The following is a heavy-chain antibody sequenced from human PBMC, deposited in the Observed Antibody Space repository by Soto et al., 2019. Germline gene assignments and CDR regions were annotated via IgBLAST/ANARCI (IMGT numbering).Heavy chain of an antibody. D-gene: IGHD3-16*01. J-gene: IGHJ6*02. CDR3: AKGITDTGGYYYYSMDV. V-gene: IGHV3-23*01. CDR1: GFTFKESA. Sequence: GGSLRLSCEASGFTFKESAMNWVRQAPGKGLDWVSVISGSGGITYSADSVKGRFTISRDNSKNILYLQMNSLRAEDTAVYYCAKGITDTGGYYYYSMDVWGQGTAVTVSS. CDR2: ISGSGGIT.